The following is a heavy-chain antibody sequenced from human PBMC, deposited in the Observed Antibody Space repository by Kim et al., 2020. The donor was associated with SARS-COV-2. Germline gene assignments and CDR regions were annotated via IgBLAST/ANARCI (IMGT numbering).Heavy chain of an antibody. J-gene: IGHJ4*02. CDR3: TRPSGAAAGRGY. D-gene: IGHD6-13*01. Sequence: ASAASVKGRLPISRDDSKNTTYLQMNSLKAEDKAVYYCTRPSGAAAGRGYWGQGTLVTVSS. V-gene: IGHV3-73*01.